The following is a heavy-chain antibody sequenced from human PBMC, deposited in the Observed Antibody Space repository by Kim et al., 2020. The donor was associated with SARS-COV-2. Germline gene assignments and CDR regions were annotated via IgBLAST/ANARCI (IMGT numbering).Heavy chain of an antibody. D-gene: IGHD5-12*01. J-gene: IGHJ4*02. V-gene: IGHV1-69*13. CDR1: GGTFSSYA. CDR2: IIPIFGTA. CDR3: AREAVATSYFDY. Sequence: SVKVSCKASGGTFSSYAISWVRQAPGQGLEWMGGIIPIFGTANYAQKFQGRVTITADESTSTAYMELSSLRSEDTAVYYCAREAVATSYFDYWGQGTLVTVSS.